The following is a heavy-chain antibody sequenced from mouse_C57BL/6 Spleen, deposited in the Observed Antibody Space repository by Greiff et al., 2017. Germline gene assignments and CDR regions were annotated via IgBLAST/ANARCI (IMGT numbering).Heavy chain of an antibody. CDR3: AREGYSNYVAY. D-gene: IGHD2-5*01. J-gene: IGHJ3*01. CDR2: IQPNSGST. Sequence: QVHVKQPGAELVKPGASVKLSCKASGYTFTSYWMHWVKQRPGQGLEWIGMIQPNSGSTNYNEKFKSKATLTVDKSSSTAYMQLSSLTSEDSAVYYCAREGYSNYVAYWGQGTLVTVSA. V-gene: IGHV1-64*01. CDR1: GYTFTSYW.